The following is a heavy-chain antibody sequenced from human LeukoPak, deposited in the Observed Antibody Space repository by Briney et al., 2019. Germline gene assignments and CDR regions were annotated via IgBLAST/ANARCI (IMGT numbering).Heavy chain of an antibody. J-gene: IGHJ6*02. CDR3: ARTIPGGSPDYYYGMDV. CDR1: GGSISSYY. V-gene: IGHV4-59*01. D-gene: IGHD1-26*01. Sequence: SGTLSLTCTVSGGSISSYYWSWIRQPPGKGLEWIGYIYYSGSTNYNPSLKSRVTISVDTSKNQFSLKLSSVTAADTAVYYCARTIPGGSPDYYYGMDVWGQGTTVTVSS. CDR2: IYYSGST.